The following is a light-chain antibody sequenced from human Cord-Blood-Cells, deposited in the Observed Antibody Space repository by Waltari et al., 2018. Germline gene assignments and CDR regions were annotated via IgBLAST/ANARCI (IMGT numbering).Light chain of an antibody. Sequence: QSALTQPPSASGSPGQSVTISCTGTSSDVGGYNYVSWYQQHPGKAPKLMLYEVSKRPSGVPDRFSGSKSGNAASLTVSVRQAEDEADYYCSSYAGSNNLVFGGGTKLTVL. CDR3: SSYAGSNNLV. J-gene: IGLJ3*02. V-gene: IGLV2-8*01. CDR1: SSDVGGYNY. CDR2: EVS.